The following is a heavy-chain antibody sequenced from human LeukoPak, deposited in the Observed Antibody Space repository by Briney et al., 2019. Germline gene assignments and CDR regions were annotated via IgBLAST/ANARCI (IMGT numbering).Heavy chain of an antibody. CDR2: IHHSGRT. D-gene: IGHD3-3*01. CDR3: ARGRSRVTIFGVALNWLDS. V-gene: IGHV4-34*01. CDR1: GGSFSNYD. Sequence: PSETLSLTCAVYGGSFSNYDWTWIRQPPGKGLEWIGEIHHSGRTNYNPSLKSRTTISADTSKKQFSLRLSSVTAADTAVYYCARGRSRVTIFGVALNWLDSWGQGNLVTVSS. J-gene: IGHJ5*01.